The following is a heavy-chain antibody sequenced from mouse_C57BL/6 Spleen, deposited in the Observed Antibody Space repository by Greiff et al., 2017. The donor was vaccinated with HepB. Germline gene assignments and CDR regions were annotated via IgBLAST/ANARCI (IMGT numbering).Heavy chain of an antibody. Sequence: EVKLQESGPGLVKPSQSLSLTCSVTGYSITSGYYWNWIRQFPGNQLEWMGYISYDGSNNYNPSLKNRSSITRDTAKKQFFLKLNSVTTEDTAPYYCARDYRDWYFDVWGTGTTVTVSS. J-gene: IGHJ1*03. V-gene: IGHV3-6*01. CDR1: GYSITSGYY. CDR2: ISYDGSN. CDR3: ARDYRDWYFDV.